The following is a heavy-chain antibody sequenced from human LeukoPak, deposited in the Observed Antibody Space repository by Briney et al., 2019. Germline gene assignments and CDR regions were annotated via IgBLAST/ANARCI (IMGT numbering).Heavy chain of an antibody. D-gene: IGHD3-16*01. Sequence: GGSLRLSCAASGFTFSSYAMSWVRQAPGKGLEWVSAISGSGGSTYYADSVKGRFTISRDNSKNTLYLQMNSPRAEDTAVYYCAKDWAPVLYYFDYWGQGTLVTVSS. V-gene: IGHV3-23*01. CDR1: GFTFSSYA. CDR3: AKDWAPVLYYFDY. CDR2: ISGSGGST. J-gene: IGHJ4*02.